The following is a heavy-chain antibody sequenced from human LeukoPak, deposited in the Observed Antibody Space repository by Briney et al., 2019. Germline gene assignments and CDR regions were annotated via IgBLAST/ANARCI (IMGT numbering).Heavy chain of an antibody. CDR1: GFTFDDFP. V-gene: IGHV3-43*01. D-gene: IGHD2-8*01. J-gene: IGHJ4*02. CDR3: AKDIIGYAPL. CDR2: VSVVGDTK. Sequence: GGSLRLSCAASGFTFDDFPMHWVRQQPGKGLEWVSLVSVVGDTKYYADSVRGRFTISRDNSKTSLYLQMNSLRIEDTAFYYCAKDIIGYAPLWGQGTLVTVSS.